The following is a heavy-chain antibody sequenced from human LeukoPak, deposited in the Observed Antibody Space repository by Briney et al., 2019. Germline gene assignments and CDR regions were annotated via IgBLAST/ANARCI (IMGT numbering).Heavy chain of an antibody. Sequence: SETLSLTCTVSGASISSGGYYWSWIRQHPGKGLEWIGYIYYSGSTYYNPSLKSRVTISVDTSKNQFSLKLSSVTAADTAVYYCARGDSSTFDYWGQGTLVTVSS. V-gene: IGHV4-31*03. D-gene: IGHD2-2*01. CDR2: IYYSGST. J-gene: IGHJ4*02. CDR3: ARGDSSTFDY. CDR1: GASISSGGYY.